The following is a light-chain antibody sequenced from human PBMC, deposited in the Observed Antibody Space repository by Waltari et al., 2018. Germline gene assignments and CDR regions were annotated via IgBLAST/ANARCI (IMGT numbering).Light chain of an antibody. V-gene: IGKV3-20*01. Sequence: EIVLTQSPGTLSLSPGETATLSCRANQRVSTNYFAWYQNKAGQSPRLLIYGAANRASGVPDRFRGRVSGAEFTLTISRLDPEDFAVYYCQQYGTPQGYIFGQGTKVDI. CDR3: QQYGTPQGYI. CDR1: QRVSTNY. J-gene: IGKJ2*01. CDR2: GAA.